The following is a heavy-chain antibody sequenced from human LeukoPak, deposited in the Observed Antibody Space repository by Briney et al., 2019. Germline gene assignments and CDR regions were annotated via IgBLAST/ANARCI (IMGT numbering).Heavy chain of an antibody. J-gene: IGHJ1*01. V-gene: IGHV1-69*04. CDR1: GGTFSSYA. CDR2: IIPILGIA. D-gene: IGHD3-22*01. CDR3: AREGYDSSGYAAGYFQH. Sequence: VASVKVSCKASGGTFSSYAISWVRQAPGQGLEWMGRIIPILGIANYAQKFQGRVTITADKSTSTAYMELSSLRSEDTAVYYCAREGYDSSGYAAGYFQHWGQGTLVTVSS.